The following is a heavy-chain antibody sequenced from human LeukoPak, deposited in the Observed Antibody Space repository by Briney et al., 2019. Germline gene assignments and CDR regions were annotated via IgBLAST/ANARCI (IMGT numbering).Heavy chain of an antibody. CDR1: GYTFTGYY. CDR3: ARAANWHDDDWFDP. Sequence: ASVKVSCKASGYTFTGYYMHWVRQATGQGPEWMGWMNPNSGNTDYAQRFQGRVTMTRNTSISTAYMELSSLRSEDTAVYYCARAANWHDDDWFDPWGQGTLVTVSS. D-gene: IGHD1-1*01. V-gene: IGHV1-8*02. CDR2: MNPNSGNT. J-gene: IGHJ5*02.